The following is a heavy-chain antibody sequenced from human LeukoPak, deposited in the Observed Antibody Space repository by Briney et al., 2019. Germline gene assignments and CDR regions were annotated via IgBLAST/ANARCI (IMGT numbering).Heavy chain of an antibody. J-gene: IGHJ6*02. D-gene: IGHD3-9*01. V-gene: IGHV3-21*01. CDR2: ISSSSSYI. CDR1: GFAFSSYS. Sequence: GGSLRLSCAASGFAFSSYSMNWVRQAPGKGLEWVSSISSSSSYIYYADSVKGRFTISRDNAKNSLYLQMNSLRAEDTAVYYCARGRTSYDILTGYYIPYYYYYGMDVWGQGTTVTVSS. CDR3: ARGRTSYDILTGYYIPYYYYYGMDV.